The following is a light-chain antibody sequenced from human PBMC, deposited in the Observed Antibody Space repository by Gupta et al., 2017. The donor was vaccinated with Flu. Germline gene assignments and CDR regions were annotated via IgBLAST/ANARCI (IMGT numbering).Light chain of an antibody. CDR1: QGVSSN. V-gene: IGKV3-15*01. J-gene: IGKJ2*02. CDR2: GAS. CDR3: QQYNNWPMCT. Sequence: EVVMTPSPATLSVSPGERATLSCRASQGVSSNLAWYQQKPGQAPRLLIYGASTRATGIPARFSGSGSGTEFTLTISSLQSEDFAVYYCQQYNNWPMCTFGQGTKLEIK.